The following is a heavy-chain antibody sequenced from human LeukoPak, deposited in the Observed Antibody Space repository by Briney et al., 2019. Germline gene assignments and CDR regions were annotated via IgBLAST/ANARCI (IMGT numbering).Heavy chain of an antibody. V-gene: IGHV1-18*01. CDR3: ARDVHSSGWYVGPAY. D-gene: IGHD6-19*01. Sequence: GSSQKISCKASGYTFTSYGISWGRHTPGQGLEWIGWISAYNGNTNYAQKLQGRVTMTTDTYKSTGYMELRSLRSDDTAVYYCARDVHSSGWYVGPAYWGQGTLVTVSS. J-gene: IGHJ4*02. CDR1: GYTFTSYG. CDR2: ISAYNGNT.